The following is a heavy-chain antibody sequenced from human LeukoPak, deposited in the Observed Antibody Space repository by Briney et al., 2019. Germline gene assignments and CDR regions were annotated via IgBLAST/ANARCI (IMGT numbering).Heavy chain of an antibody. CDR1: GFSFSSYS. D-gene: IGHD6-13*01. CDR2: ISSSSSTI. V-gene: IGHV3-48*04. J-gene: IGHJ4*02. Sequence: GGSLRLSCAASGFSFSSYSMNWVRQAPGKGLEWGSYISSSSSTIYYADSVKGRFTISRDNAKNSLYLHMNSLRAEDTAVYYCARHPAGTLVPFDYWGQGTLVTVSS. CDR3: ARHPAGTLVPFDY.